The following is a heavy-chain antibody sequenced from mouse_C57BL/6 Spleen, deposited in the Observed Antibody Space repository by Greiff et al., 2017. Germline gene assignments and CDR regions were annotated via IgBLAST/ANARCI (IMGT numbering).Heavy chain of an antibody. CDR3: ARDYYGFDY. J-gene: IGHJ2*01. D-gene: IGHD1-1*01. CDR2: IHPNSGST. V-gene: IGHV1-64*01. CDR1: GYTFTSYW. Sequence: LVESGAELVKPGASVKLSCKASGYTFTSYWMHWVKQRPGQGLEWIGMIHPNSGSTNYNEKFKSKATLTVDKSSSTAYMQLSSLTSEDSAVYYCARDYYGFDYWGQGTTLTVSS.